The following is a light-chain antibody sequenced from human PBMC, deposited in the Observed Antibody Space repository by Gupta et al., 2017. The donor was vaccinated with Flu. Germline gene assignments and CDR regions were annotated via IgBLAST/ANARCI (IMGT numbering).Light chain of an antibody. J-gene: IGLJ3*02. V-gene: IGLV3-1*01. CDR2: DDT. CDR3: PASDTNTSV. Sequence: YELTQPTSVSVSPGQTARSACSGEKSGDKYVDWYQHTPGPSPLLVVYDDTKRPSGLLDLFSGSTSGATAPMTISGTQSVDDAYYYSPASDTNTSVFGGGTKLTVL. CDR1: KSGDKY.